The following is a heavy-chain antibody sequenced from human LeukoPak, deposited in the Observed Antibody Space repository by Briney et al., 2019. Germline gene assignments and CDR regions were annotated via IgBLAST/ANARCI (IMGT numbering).Heavy chain of an antibody. Sequence: GGSLRLSCAASGFTFSNAWMSWVRQAPGKGLEWVGRIKSKTDGGTTNYAAPVKGRFTISRDDSKNTLYLQMNSLKTEDTAVYYCTTRLRYFDWTIYDFDYWGQGTLVTVSS. CDR1: GFTFSNAW. J-gene: IGHJ4*02. D-gene: IGHD3-9*01. CDR3: TTRLRYFDWTIYDFDY. V-gene: IGHV3-15*01. CDR2: IKSKTDGGTT.